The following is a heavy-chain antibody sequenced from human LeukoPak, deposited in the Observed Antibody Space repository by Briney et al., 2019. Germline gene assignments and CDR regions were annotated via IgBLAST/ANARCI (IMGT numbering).Heavy chain of an antibody. CDR2: IYPGDSDT. V-gene: IGHV5-51*01. CDR1: GYIFTNYW. Sequence: GESLKISCKGSGYIFTNYWIGWVRQMPGKGLEWMGIIYPGDSDTRYSPSFQGQVTISADKSISTAYLQWSSLKASDTAMYYCARDNVVVAANWFDPWGQGTLVTVSS. CDR3: ARDNVVVAANWFDP. J-gene: IGHJ5*02. D-gene: IGHD2-15*01.